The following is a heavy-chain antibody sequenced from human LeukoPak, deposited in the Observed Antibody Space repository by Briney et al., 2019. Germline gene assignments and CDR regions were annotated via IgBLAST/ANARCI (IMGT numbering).Heavy chain of an antibody. J-gene: IGHJ4*02. D-gene: IGHD3-16*01. CDR1: GYTFTSYG. CDR3: ARRGLDY. CDR2: INTYNGDT. Sequence: ASVKVSCKASGYTFTSYGISWVRQAHGQGLEWMGWINTYNGDTNYIQKFQGRVTVTTDTSTTTAYMELRSLRSDDTAVYYCARRGLDYWGQGTLVTVSS. V-gene: IGHV1-18*01.